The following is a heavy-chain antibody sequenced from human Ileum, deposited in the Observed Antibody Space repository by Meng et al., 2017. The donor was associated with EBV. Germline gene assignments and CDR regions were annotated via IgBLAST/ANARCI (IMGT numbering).Heavy chain of an antibody. J-gene: IGHJ4*02. D-gene: IGHD3-10*01. CDR3: ARGTGADY. CDR1: GSTFSVYG. CDR2: IIPALGTP. V-gene: IGHV1-69*06. Sequence: QVPLVQSGPEVKKPGSSVKVSCKSSGSTFSVYGITWVRQAPGQGLEWMGGIIPALGTPKYARKFQDRLTITADKSTSTGYMELHSLTSNDTAVYFCARGTGADYWGQGTLVTVSS.